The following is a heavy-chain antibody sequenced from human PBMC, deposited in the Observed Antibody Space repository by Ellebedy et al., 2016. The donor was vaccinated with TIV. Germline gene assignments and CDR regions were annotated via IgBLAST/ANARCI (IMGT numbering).Heavy chain of an antibody. CDR3: ARIWGRSSGSYAQEGYYYGMDV. V-gene: IGHV2-70*11. Sequence: SGPTLVKPTQTLTLTCTFSGFSLSTSGMCVSWIRQPPGKALEWLARIDWADDKYYSTSLKHRLTISKDTAKNQVVLTMTNMDPVDTATYYCARIWGRSSGSYAQEGYYYGMDVWGQGTTVTVSS. CDR1: GFSLSTSGMC. J-gene: IGHJ6*02. D-gene: IGHD1-26*01. CDR2: IDWADDK.